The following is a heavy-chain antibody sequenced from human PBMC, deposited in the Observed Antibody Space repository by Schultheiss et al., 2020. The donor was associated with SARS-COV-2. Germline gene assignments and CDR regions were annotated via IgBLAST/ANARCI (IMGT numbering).Heavy chain of an antibody. J-gene: IGHJ2*01. D-gene: IGHD6-13*01. Sequence: SETLSLTCTVSGDSISSSNWWSWVRQPPGKGLEWIGYIYYSGSTNYNPSLKSRVTISINTSKNQFSLKLSSVTAADTAVYYCARVAAGDWYFDLWGRGTLVTVSS. V-gene: IGHV4-4*02. CDR2: IYYSGST. CDR1: GDSISSSNW. CDR3: ARVAAGDWYFDL.